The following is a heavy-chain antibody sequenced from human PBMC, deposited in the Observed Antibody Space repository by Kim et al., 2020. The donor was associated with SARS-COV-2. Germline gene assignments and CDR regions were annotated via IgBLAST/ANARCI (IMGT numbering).Heavy chain of an antibody. CDR3: ASSGSSGGFGELLNY. J-gene: IGHJ4*02. Sequence: SVKVSCKASGGTFSSYAISWVRQAPGQGLEWMGGIIPIFGTANYAQKFQGRVTITADESTSTAYMELSSLRSEDTAVYYCASSGSSGGFGELLNYWGQGTLVTVSS. CDR1: GGTFSSYA. V-gene: IGHV1-69*13. CDR2: IIPIFGTA. D-gene: IGHD3-10*01.